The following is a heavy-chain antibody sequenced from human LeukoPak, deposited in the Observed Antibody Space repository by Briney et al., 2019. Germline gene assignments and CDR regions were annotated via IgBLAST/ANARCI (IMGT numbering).Heavy chain of an antibody. J-gene: IGHJ6*02. Sequence: GGSLRLSCAASGFTFSSYGMHWVRQAPGKGLEWVAVISYDGSNKYYADSVKGRFTVSRDNSKNTLYLQMNSLRAEDTAVYYCAKGGLQQYYYYGMDVWGQGTTVTVSS. CDR3: AKGGLQQYYYYGMDV. D-gene: IGHD4-11*01. V-gene: IGHV3-30*18. CDR2: ISYDGSNK. CDR1: GFTFSSYG.